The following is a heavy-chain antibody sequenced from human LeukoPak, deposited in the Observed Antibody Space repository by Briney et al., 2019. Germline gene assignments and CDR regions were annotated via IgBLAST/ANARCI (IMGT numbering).Heavy chain of an antibody. D-gene: IGHD6-6*01. CDR3: ARSPVIAARPVGWFDP. V-gene: IGHV4-30-2*01. Sequence: SETLSLTCTVSGGSISSGAYYWSWIRQPPGKGLEWIGYIYHSGTTYYNPSLKSRVTISVDTSKNQFSLKLSSVTAADTAVYYCARSPVIAARPVGWFDPWGQGTLVTVSS. J-gene: IGHJ5*02. CDR1: GGSISSGAYY. CDR2: IYHSGTT.